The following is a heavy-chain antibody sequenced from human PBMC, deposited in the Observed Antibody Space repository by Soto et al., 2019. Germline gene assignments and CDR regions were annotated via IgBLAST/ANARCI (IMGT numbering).Heavy chain of an antibody. CDR3: ARDRGVGATNAKDY. D-gene: IGHD1-26*01. CDR1: GFKFDNFG. CDR2: IWHDGTNE. J-gene: IGHJ4*02. Sequence: QVRLVESGGGVVQPGRSLRLSCAASGFKFDNFGMHWVRQAPGKVPEWVAVIWHDGTNEHYADSVKGRFTISRDNSKNTVYLQMNSPRGDDTAMYYCARDRGVGATNAKDYWGQGTRVTVSA. V-gene: IGHV3-33*08.